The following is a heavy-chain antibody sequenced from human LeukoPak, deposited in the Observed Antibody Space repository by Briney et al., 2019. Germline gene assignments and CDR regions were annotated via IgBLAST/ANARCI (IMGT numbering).Heavy chain of an antibody. Sequence: GGSLRLSCAASGFTFSSYSMNWVRQAPGKGLGWVSSISSSSSYIYYADSVKGRFTISRDNAKNSLYLQMNSLRAEDTAVYYCASFHYDSSGYYLDYWGQGTLVTVSS. V-gene: IGHV3-21*01. CDR1: GFTFSSYS. CDR2: ISSSSSYI. J-gene: IGHJ4*02. CDR3: ASFHYDSSGYYLDY. D-gene: IGHD3-22*01.